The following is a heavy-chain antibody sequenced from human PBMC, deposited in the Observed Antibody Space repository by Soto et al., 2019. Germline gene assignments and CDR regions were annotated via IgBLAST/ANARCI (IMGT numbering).Heavy chain of an antibody. CDR1: GFTFSSYS. CDR2: ISSSSSTI. CDR3: ARVREECSSTSCYLMAFDI. J-gene: IGHJ3*02. V-gene: IGHV3-48*01. D-gene: IGHD2-2*01. Sequence: EVQLVESGGGLVQPGGSLRLSCAASGFTFSSYSMNWVRQAPGKGLEWVSYISSSSSTIYYADSVKGRFTISRDNAKNSLYLQMNSLRAEYTAVYYCARVREECSSTSCYLMAFDIWGQGTMVTVSS.